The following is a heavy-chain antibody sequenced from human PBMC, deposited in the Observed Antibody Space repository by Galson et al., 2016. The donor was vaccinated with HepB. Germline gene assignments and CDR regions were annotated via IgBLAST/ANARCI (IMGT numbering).Heavy chain of an antibody. Sequence: SLRLSCAASGFTFSSFAMHWVRQAPGKGLEWVAVISYDGSTTYYADSVKGRITVSRDNSKNTLYLQMNSLRGDDTAVYYCASEVANYYGLDVWGQGTTVTVSS. CDR1: GFTFSSFA. D-gene: IGHD2-15*01. V-gene: IGHV3-30*04. J-gene: IGHJ6*02. CDR2: ISYDGSTT. CDR3: ASEVANYYGLDV.